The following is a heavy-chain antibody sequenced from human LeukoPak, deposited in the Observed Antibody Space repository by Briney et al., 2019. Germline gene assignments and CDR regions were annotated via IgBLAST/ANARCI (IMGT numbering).Heavy chain of an antibody. CDR1: GFTFSSYS. Sequence: GGSLRLSCAASGFTFSSYSMNWVRQAPGKGLEWVSSISSSSSYIYYADSVKGRFTISRDNARNSLYLQMNSLRAEDTAVYYCARDRRDLFDYWGQGTLVTVSS. D-gene: IGHD2-21*02. J-gene: IGHJ4*02. CDR3: ARDRRDLFDY. CDR2: ISSSSSYI. V-gene: IGHV3-21*01.